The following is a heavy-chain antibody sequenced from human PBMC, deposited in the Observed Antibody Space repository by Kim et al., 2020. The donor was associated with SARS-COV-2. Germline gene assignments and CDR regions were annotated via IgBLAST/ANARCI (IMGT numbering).Heavy chain of an antibody. J-gene: IGHJ4*02. D-gene: IGHD2-15*01. Sequence: DSVKGRFTISRDKARSSLYLQMNSLRPEDTALYYCAKAGGRGGGAAVGVWGQGTLVTVSS. V-gene: IGHV3-23*01. CDR3: AKAGGRGGGAAVGV.